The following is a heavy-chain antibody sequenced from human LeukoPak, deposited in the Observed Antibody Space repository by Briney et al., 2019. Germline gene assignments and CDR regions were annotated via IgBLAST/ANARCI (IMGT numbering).Heavy chain of an antibody. J-gene: IGHJ4*02. V-gene: IGHV1-18*01. CDR2: ISAYNGNT. D-gene: IGHD3-22*01. Sequence: GASVKVSCKASGYTFTSYGISWVRQAPGQGLEWMGWISAYNGNTNYAQKFQGRVTMTEDTSTDTAYMELSSLRSEDTAVYYCATAPHYYDSSFDYWGQGTLVTVSS. CDR1: GYTFTSYG. CDR3: ATAPHYYDSSFDY.